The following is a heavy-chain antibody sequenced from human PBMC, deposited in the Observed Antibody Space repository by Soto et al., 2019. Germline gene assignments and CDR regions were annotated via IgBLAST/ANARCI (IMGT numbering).Heavy chain of an antibody. V-gene: IGHV1-18*01. J-gene: IGHJ6*03. D-gene: IGHD2-2*01. Sequence: GASVKVSYKASGYTFTSYGISWVRQAPGQGLEWMGWISAYNGNTNYAQKLQGRVTMTTDTSTSTAYMELRSLRSDDTAVYYCARATCSSTSCFYYYYYYMDVWGKGTTVTVSS. CDR3: ARATCSSTSCFYYYYYYMDV. CDR1: GYTFTSYG. CDR2: ISAYNGNT.